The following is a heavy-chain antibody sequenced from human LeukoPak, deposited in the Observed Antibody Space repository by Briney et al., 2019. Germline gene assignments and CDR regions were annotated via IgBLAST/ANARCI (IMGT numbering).Heavy chain of an antibody. V-gene: IGHV3-74*01. CDR2: IASDGSST. J-gene: IGHJ6*02. Sequence: GGSLRLSCAASGFTFSSYWMNWVRQAPGKGLVWVSRIASDGSSTTYADSVKGRFSISRDNAKNTLYLQMNSLRAEDAAVYYCAKDLQPVSIAARLGWYYYGMDVWGQGTTVTVSS. D-gene: IGHD6-6*01. CDR1: GFTFSSYW. CDR3: AKDLQPVSIAARLGWYYYGMDV.